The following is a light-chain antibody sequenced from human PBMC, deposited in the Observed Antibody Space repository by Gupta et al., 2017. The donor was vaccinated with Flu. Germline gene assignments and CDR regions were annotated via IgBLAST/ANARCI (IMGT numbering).Light chain of an antibody. Sequence: SVSGSPGQSVTISCTGTSSDVGSYNRVSWYQQPPGTAPKLMIYEVTNRPSGVPDRFSGSKSGNTASLTISGRQAEDEADYYCSSYTSSSTYVFGTGTKVTVL. J-gene: IGLJ1*01. V-gene: IGLV2-18*02. CDR2: EVT. CDR1: SSDVGSYNR. CDR3: SSYTSSSTYV.